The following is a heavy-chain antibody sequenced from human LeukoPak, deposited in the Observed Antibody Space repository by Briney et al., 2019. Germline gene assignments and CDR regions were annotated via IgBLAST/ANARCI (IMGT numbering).Heavy chain of an antibody. D-gene: IGHD3-3*01. J-gene: IGHJ6*02. V-gene: IGHV1-69*04. CDR1: GGTFSSYA. CDR3: ARVAYGLRFLEWSLGYGMDV. CDR2: IIPILGIA. Sequence: GASVKVSCKASGGTFSSYAISWVRQAPGQGLEWMGRIIPILGIANYAQKFQGRVTITADKSTSTAYMELSSLRSEDTAVYYCARVAYGLRFLEWSLGYGMDVWGQGTTVTVSS.